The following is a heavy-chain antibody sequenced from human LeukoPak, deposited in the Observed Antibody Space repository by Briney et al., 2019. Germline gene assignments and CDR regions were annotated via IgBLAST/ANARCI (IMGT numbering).Heavy chain of an antibody. D-gene: IGHD5/OR15-5a*01. CDR2: INAGNGNT. CDR1: GYTFTNYA. CDR3: ARVISDCANFNCFKGYFDY. V-gene: IGHV1-3*01. J-gene: IGHJ4*01. Sequence: ASVKVSCKASGYTFTNYAIHWVRQAPGQSLEWMGWINAGNGNTKYSQKFQARVAITRGTSANTAYMELSSLGSEDTTIYYCARVISDCANFNCFKGYFDYWGQGTPVTVSS.